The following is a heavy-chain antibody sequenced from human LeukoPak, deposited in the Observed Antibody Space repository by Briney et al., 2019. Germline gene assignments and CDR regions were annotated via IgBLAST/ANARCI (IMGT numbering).Heavy chain of an antibody. CDR2: IYYSGST. D-gene: IGHD2-2*01. Sequence: SESLSLTCTVSGGSVSSGSYYWSWIRQPPGKGLEWIGYIYYSGSTNYNPSLKSRVTISVDTSKNQFSLKLSSVTAADTAVYYCARDRGSTKLVSDALDIWGQGTMVTVSS. CDR1: GGSVSSGSYY. V-gene: IGHV4-61*01. CDR3: ARDRGSTKLVSDALDI. J-gene: IGHJ3*02.